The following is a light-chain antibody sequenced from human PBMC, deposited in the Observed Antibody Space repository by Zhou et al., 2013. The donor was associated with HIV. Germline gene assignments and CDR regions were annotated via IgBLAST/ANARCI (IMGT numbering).Light chain of an antibody. CDR1: QSVSSTY. V-gene: IGKV3D-20*02. J-gene: IGKJ2*01. Sequence: EIVLTQSPGTLSLSPGERATLSCRASQSVSSTYLAWYQQKPGQAPRLLIYGASNRAPGIPARFSGSGSRTDFTLTISSLEPEDFAIYYCQQRGDWPYTFGQGTKLEI. CDR3: QQRGDWPYT. CDR2: GAS.